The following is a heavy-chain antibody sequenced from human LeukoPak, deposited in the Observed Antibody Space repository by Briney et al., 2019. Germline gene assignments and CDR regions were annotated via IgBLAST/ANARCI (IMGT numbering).Heavy chain of an antibody. CDR2: INHSGST. J-gene: IGHJ6*02. Sequence: SETLSLTCSVSGGSISNYCWSWIRQPPGKGLEWNGEINHSGSTNYNPSLKSRVTISVDTSKNQFSLKLSSVTAADTAVYYCARDPGYGMDVWGQGTTVTVSS. CDR1: GGSISNYC. CDR3: ARDPGYGMDV. V-gene: IGHV4-34*01.